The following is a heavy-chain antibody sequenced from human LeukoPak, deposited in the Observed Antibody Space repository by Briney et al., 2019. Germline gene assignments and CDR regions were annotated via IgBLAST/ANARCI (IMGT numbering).Heavy chain of an antibody. J-gene: IGHJ4*02. CDR3: ARAPSIVGATPDYFDY. D-gene: IGHD1-26*01. Sequence: SQTLSLTCAISGDSVSSNSAAWNWIRQSPSRGLEWLGRTYYRSKWYNDYAVSVKSRITINPDTSKNQFPLQLNSVTPEDTAVYYCARAPSIVGATPDYFDYWGQGTLVTVSS. CDR2: TYYRSKWYN. V-gene: IGHV6-1*01. CDR1: GDSVSSNSAA.